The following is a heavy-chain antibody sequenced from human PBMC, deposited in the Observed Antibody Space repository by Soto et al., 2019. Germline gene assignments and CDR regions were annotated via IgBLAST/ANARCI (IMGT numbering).Heavy chain of an antibody. D-gene: IGHD6-6*01. J-gene: IGHJ4*02. Sequence: PSETLSLTCTVSGGSISSYYWSWIRQPPGKGLEWIGYIYYSGSTNYNPSLKSRVTISVDTSKNQLSLKLSSVTAADTAVYYCASEYSSSSGYYFDYWGQGTLVTVSS. V-gene: IGHV4-59*01. CDR2: IYYSGST. CDR3: ASEYSSSSGYYFDY. CDR1: GGSISSYY.